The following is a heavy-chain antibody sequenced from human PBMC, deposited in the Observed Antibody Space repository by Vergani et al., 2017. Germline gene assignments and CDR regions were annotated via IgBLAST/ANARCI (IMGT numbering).Heavy chain of an antibody. V-gene: IGHV4-30-2*01. CDR1: GDSITNGGFS. J-gene: IGHJ6*03. Sequence: QLQLQESGSGLVKPSQTLSLTCAVSGDSITNGGFSWTWIRQPPGKGPEWIGYIFPSGNSDYNPSLKNRVSISLDKSKNQFSLWLNSVTAADTAVYFCARASWRALVGYYYYMDVWGKGKTVVVSS. CDR2: IFPSGNS. CDR3: ARASWRALVGYYYYMDV. D-gene: IGHD3-3*01.